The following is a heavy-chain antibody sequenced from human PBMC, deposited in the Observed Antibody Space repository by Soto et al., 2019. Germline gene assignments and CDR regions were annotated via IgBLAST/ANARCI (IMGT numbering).Heavy chain of an antibody. CDR3: AEGEGATGGVVYYYYGMDV. J-gene: IGHJ6*02. V-gene: IGHV1-69*12. Sequence: QVQLVQSGAEVKKPGSSVKVSCKASGGTFSSYAISWVRQAPGQGLEWMGGIIPIFGTANYAQKFQGRVTITADESTSTAYMELSSLRAEDTAVYYCAEGEGATGGVVYYYYGMDVWGQGTTVTVSS. CDR1: GGTFSSYA. D-gene: IGHD1-26*01. CDR2: IIPIFGTA.